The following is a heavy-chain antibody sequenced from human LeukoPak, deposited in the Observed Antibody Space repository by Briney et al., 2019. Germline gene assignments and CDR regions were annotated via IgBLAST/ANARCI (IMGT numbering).Heavy chain of an antibody. D-gene: IGHD5-12*01. CDR1: GGSISSYY. J-gene: IGHJ4*02. V-gene: IGHV4-59*01. CDR2: IYYSGST. Sequence: PSETPSLTCTVSGGSISSYYWSWIRQPPGKGLEWIGYIYYSGSTNYNPSLKSRVTISVDTSKNQFSLKLSSVTAADTAVYYCARGGYDFDYWGQGTLVTVSS. CDR3: ARGGYDFDY.